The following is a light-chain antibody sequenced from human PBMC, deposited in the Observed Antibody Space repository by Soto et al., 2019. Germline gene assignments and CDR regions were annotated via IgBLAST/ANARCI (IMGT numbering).Light chain of an antibody. CDR2: NAS. CDR3: QQRSNWPLS. Sequence: EIVLTQSPATLSLSPGERATLFCRASQSLSKYLVWYQQKPGQAPRLLISNASDRATGIPARFSGSGSGTGLTLHISRLQPDDFCVYYCQQRSNWPLSFGGGTKLEIK. CDR1: QSLSKY. J-gene: IGKJ4*01. V-gene: IGKV3-11*01.